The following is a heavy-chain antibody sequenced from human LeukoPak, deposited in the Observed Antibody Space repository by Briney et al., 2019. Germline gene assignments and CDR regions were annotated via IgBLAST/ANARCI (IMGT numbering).Heavy chain of an antibody. CDR2: ISGSGGNT. CDR1: GFTFSSYA. V-gene: IGHV3-23*01. CDR3: AKAVSEYYYDSSGYYSLQFDY. Sequence: GGSLRLSCAASGFTFSSYAMSWVRQAPGKGLEWVSAISGSGGNTYYADSVKGRFTISRDNSRDNSKNTLYLQMNSLRAEDTAVYFCAKAVSEYYYDSSGYYSLQFDYWGQGTLVTVSS. J-gene: IGHJ4*02. D-gene: IGHD3-22*01.